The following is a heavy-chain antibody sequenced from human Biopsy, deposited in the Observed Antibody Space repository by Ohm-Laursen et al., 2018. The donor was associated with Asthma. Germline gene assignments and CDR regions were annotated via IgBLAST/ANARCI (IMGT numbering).Heavy chain of an antibody. CDR3: ASDFPKDYVRYNFQF. Sequence: SSVKVSCKFSGYSLTDLSMHWVRQAPGQGLEWMGGHDHEEGGTVNARRFQGRVTMTEDTSADTAYMELSSLSSDDTAVYYCASDFPKDYVRYNFQFWGQGTLVTVSS. CDR1: GYSLTDLS. CDR2: HDHEEGGT. D-gene: IGHD4-17*01. V-gene: IGHV1-24*01. J-gene: IGHJ4*02.